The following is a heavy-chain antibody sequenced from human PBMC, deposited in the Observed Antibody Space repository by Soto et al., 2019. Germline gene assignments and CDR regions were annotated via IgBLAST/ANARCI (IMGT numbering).Heavy chain of an antibody. J-gene: IGHJ1*01. V-gene: IGHV1-69*01. CDR3: ARDPRSITGTTSSEDFQH. D-gene: IGHD1-20*01. CDR2: IIPLLGIT. Sequence: QAQLMQSGAEVKKPGSSVKVSCKASGGTFSGYAINWVRHAPGQGLEWMGGIIPLLGITDYGQKFQGRITIDADESTGTAYMDLRGLRSEDTAVYYCARDPRSITGTTSSEDFQHWGQSTLVSVSS. CDR1: GGTFSGYA.